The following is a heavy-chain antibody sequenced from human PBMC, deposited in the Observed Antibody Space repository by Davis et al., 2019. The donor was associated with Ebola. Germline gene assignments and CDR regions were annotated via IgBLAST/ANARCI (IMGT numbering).Heavy chain of an antibody. Sequence: GESLKISCAASGFTFRNYAMHWVRQAPGKGLEWVAVISYDARLQFYAASVKGRFTISRDNSGSALFLQMNSLKTEDGALYYCARETRRDGYNSFHFDHWGQGTLVTVSS. V-gene: IGHV3-30*14. J-gene: IGHJ4*02. CDR3: ARETRRDGYNSFHFDH. CDR1: GFTFRNYA. D-gene: IGHD5-24*01. CDR2: ISYDARLQ.